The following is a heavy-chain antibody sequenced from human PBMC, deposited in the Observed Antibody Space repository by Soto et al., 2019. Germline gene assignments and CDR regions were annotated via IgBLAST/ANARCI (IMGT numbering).Heavy chain of an antibody. D-gene: IGHD3-9*01. CDR1: GGSISSYY. J-gene: IGHJ4*02. CDR2: IYYSGST. CDR3: ARAGDILTSYSPKEIDY. V-gene: IGHV4-59*01. Sequence: SETLSLTCTVSGGSISSYYWSWIRQPPGKGLEWIGYIYYSGSTNYNPSLKSRVTISVDTSKNQFSLKLSSVTAADTAVYYCARAGDILTSYSPKEIDYWGQGTLVTVSS.